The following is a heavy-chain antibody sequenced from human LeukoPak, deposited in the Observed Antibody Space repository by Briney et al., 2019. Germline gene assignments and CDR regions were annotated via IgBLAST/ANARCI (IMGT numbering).Heavy chain of an antibody. CDR2: ISGSGGST. V-gene: IGHV3-23*01. CDR1: GFTFSSYA. Sequence: GGSLRLSCAASGFTFSSYAMSWVRQAPGKGLEWVSAISGSGGSTYYADSVKGRFTISRDNSKNTLYLQMNSLRAEDTAVYYCAKDGGPYYYDSSGYYFFDYWGQGTLVTVSS. J-gene: IGHJ4*02. D-gene: IGHD3-22*01. CDR3: AKDGGPYYYDSSGYYFFDY.